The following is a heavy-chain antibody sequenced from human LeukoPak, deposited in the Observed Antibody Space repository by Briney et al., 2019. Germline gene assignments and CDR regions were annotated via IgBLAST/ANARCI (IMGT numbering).Heavy chain of an antibody. CDR3: AREGLGELTLDC. CDR2: ISTDNGDT. D-gene: IGHD3-16*01. Sequence: GASVKVSCKSSGYTFTTYGITWVRQALGQGLEWMGWISTDNGDTNYAQKPQGRVTMTTDTSTSTAYMELRSLRSDDTAVYYCAREGLGELTLDCWGQGTLVTVSS. J-gene: IGHJ4*02. V-gene: IGHV1-18*01. CDR1: GYTFTTYG.